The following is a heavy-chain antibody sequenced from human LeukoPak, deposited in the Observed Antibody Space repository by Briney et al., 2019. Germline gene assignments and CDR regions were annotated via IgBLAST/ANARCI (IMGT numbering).Heavy chain of an antibody. J-gene: IGHJ4*02. CDR3: SGIYGDFDY. CDR2: ISYDGSNK. V-gene: IGHV3-30*04. Sequence: TGGSLRLSCAASGFTFSSYAIHWVRQAPGKGLEWVAVISYDGSNKYYADSVKGRFTISRDNSKNTLYLQMNSLRAEDTAVYYCSGIYGDFDYWGQGTLVTVSS. CDR1: GFTFSSYA. D-gene: IGHD4-17*01.